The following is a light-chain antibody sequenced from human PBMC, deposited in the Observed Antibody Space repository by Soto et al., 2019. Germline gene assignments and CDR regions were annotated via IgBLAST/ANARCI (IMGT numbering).Light chain of an antibody. V-gene: IGLV2-18*01. CDR1: STDFVGYNR. CDR3: SLYTSENAYV. J-gene: IGLJ1*01. Sequence: QSALTQPPSVSGSPGQSVTISCTGTSTDFVGYNRVSWYQQPPGTAPKPMIYEVSKRPSGVPDRFSGSKSGNTASLTISGLQAADEADYYCSLYTSENAYVFGTGTKVTVL. CDR2: EVS.